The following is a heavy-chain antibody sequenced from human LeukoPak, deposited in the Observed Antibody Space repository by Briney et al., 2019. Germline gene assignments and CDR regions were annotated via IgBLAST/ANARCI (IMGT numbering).Heavy chain of an antibody. D-gene: IGHD3-22*01. CDR2: ISYDGGNK. Sequence: GGSLRLSCAASGFTFSSYAMHWVRQAPGKGLEWVALISYDGGNKNYADSVKGRFTISRDNSKNTLYLQMNGLRTEDTAVYYCARGTVYYSDTSGYYPAFGYWGQGTLVTVSS. J-gene: IGHJ4*02. V-gene: IGHV3-30*04. CDR1: GFTFSSYA. CDR3: ARGTVYYSDTSGYYPAFGY.